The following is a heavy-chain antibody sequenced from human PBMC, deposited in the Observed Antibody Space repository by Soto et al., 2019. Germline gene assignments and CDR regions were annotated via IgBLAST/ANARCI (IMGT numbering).Heavy chain of an antibody. D-gene: IGHD5-18*01. V-gene: IGHV4-59*01. J-gene: IGHJ5*02. CDR3: ARDRGYSNWFDP. CDR1: GDSISAYS. CDR2: IHYNGNT. Sequence: SENLSLTCTVSGDSISAYSWSWVRQPPGKGLEWIGNIHYNGNTKYNPSLKSRLSMSVDTSKNQFSLKLISVTAADTAVYYCARDRGYSNWFDPWGQGTLVTVSS.